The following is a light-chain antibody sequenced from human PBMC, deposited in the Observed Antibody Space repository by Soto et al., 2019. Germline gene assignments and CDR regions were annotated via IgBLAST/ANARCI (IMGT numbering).Light chain of an antibody. CDR1: SSNIGAGYD. Sequence: QSVLTQPPSVSGAPGQRVTISCTGSSSNIGAGYDVHWYQQLPGKAPKLLIYANDNRPSGVPERFSGSKSGTSASLAITGLRADDEADYYCQSYGSSPSANFVFGTGTKGTVL. CDR3: QSYGSSPSANFV. CDR2: AND. J-gene: IGLJ1*01. V-gene: IGLV1-40*01.